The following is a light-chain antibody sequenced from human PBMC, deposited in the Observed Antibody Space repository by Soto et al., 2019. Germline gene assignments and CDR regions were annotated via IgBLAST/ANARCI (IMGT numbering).Light chain of an antibody. CDR1: QRVTANY. CDR3: QQYADSPLT. J-gene: IGKJ3*01. Sequence: VLTQSLGTLSLSPGERATLSCRASQRVTANYLAWYQQKPGQAPRLLIYGASRRATGIPDRFSGSGSGTDFALTISGLEPEDFAVYSCQQYADSPLTFGPGTKVDIK. V-gene: IGKV3-20*01. CDR2: GAS.